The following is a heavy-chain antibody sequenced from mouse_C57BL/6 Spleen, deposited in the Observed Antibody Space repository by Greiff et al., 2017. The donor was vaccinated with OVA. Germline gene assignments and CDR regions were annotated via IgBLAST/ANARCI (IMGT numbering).Heavy chain of an antibody. CDR1: GYTFTSYW. Sequence: QVQLQQPGAELVKPGASVKLSCKASGYTFTSYWMHWVKQRPGRGLEWIGRIDPNSGGTKYNEKFKSKATLTVDKPSSTAYMELSSLTSEDSAVYYCAREVITTVVATGYWYFDVWGTGTTVTVSS. CDR2: IDPNSGGT. CDR3: AREVITTVVATGYWYFDV. V-gene: IGHV1-72*01. D-gene: IGHD1-1*01. J-gene: IGHJ1*03.